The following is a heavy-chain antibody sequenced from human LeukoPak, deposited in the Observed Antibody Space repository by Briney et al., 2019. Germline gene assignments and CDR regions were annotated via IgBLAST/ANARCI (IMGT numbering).Heavy chain of an antibody. CDR2: INRRGTT. J-gene: IGHJ5*02. V-gene: IGHV4-34*01. CDR1: GGSFSGFF. D-gene: IGHD3-10*01. Sequence: PSETLSLTCGVSGGSFSGFFWTWIRQSPGSGLEWIGEINRRGTTYYNPSLESRLAISLDTSRNQFFLNLTSVTAADTAVYFCARGGTTYFSGSGTHPWGQGTLVTVSS. CDR3: ARGGTTYFSGSGTHP.